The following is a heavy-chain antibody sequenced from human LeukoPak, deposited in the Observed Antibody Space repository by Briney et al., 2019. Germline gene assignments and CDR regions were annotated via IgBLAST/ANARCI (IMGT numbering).Heavy chain of an antibody. D-gene: IGHD2-2*02. V-gene: IGHV1-8*01. CDR3: ARPRVPAAISYNWFDP. CDR1: GYTFTSHD. Sequence: ASVKVSCKASGYTFTSHDINWVRQATGQGLEWMGWMNPNSGNTGYAQKFQGRVTMTRNTSISTAYMELSSLRSEDTAVYYCARPRVPAAISYNWFDPWGQGTLVTVSS. CDR2: MNPNSGNT. J-gene: IGHJ5*02.